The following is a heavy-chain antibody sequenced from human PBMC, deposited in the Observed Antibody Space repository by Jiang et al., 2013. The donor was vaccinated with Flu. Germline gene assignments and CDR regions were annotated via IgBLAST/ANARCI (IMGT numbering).Heavy chain of an antibody. V-gene: IGHV2-5*01. J-gene: IGHJ3*02. CDR3: ARSRRGGYNSGWFVNLFDI. Sequence: KPTQTLTLTCTFSTFSLTTSGLGVGWIRQSPGQALEWLAVIFWNGDTRYNPSLKNRITITKDTSKNQVVLSLANMDPVDTATYYCARSRRGGYNSGWFVNLFDIWGQGTMVTVSS. CDR1: TFSLTTSGLG. CDR2: IFWNGDT. D-gene: IGHD6-19*01.